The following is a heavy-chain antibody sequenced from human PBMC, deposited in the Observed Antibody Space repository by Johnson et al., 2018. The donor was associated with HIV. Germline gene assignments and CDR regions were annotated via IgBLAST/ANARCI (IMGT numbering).Heavy chain of an antibody. Sequence: VQLVESGGGLIQPGGSLRLSCAASGFTVSSNYMSWVRQAPGKGLEWVSVIYSGGSTYYANSVKGRFTISRDNSKNTLYLQMGSLRAEDMAVYYCAKGVVPAAADAFDIWGQGTMVTVSS. J-gene: IGHJ3*02. V-gene: IGHV3-66*03. CDR1: GFTVSSNY. CDR3: AKGVVPAAADAFDI. CDR2: IYSGGST. D-gene: IGHD2-2*01.